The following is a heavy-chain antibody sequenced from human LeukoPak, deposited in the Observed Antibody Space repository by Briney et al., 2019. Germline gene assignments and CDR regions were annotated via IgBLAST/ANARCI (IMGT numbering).Heavy chain of an antibody. CDR3: ASDDSSSYYFDY. D-gene: IGHD6-6*01. V-gene: IGHV4-34*01. J-gene: IGHJ4*02. Sequence: SETLSLTCAVYGGSFSGYYWSWIRQPPGKGLEWIGEINHSGSTNYNPSLKSRVTISVDTSKSQFSLKLSSVTAADTAVYYCASDDSSSYYFDYWGQGTLVTVSS. CDR1: GGSFSGYY. CDR2: INHSGST.